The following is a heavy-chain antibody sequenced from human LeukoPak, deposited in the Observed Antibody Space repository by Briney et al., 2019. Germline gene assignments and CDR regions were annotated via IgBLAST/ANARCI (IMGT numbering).Heavy chain of an antibody. CDR1: GFTFGDYA. Sequence: PGRSLRLSCTASGFTFGDYAMSWCRQAPGKGLEWVGFIRSKAYGGTTEYAASVKGRFTISRDDSKSIAYLQMNSLKTEDTAVYYCPRKSPSRVATWDYFDYWGLGTLVTVSS. CDR2: IRSKAYGGTT. J-gene: IGHJ4*02. V-gene: IGHV3-49*03. CDR3: PRKSPSRVATWDYFDY. D-gene: IGHD5-12*01.